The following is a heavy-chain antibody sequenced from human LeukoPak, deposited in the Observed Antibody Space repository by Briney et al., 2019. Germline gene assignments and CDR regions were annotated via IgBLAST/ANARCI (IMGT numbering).Heavy chain of an antibody. Sequence: ASVKVSCKVSGYTLTELSMHWVRQAPGKGLEWMRGFDPEDGETIYAQKFQGRVTMTEDTSTDTAYMELSSLRSEDTAVYYCATGEGAYCGGDCYSDAFDSWGQGTMVTVSS. CDR1: GYTLTELS. V-gene: IGHV1-24*01. CDR3: ATGEGAYCGGDCYSDAFDS. D-gene: IGHD2-21*02. CDR2: FDPEDGET. J-gene: IGHJ3*02.